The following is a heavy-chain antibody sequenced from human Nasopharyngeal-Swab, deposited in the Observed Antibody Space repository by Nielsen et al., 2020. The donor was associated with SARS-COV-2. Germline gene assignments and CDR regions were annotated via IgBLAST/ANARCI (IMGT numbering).Heavy chain of an antibody. J-gene: IGHJ3*02. CDR2: ISYDGHTK. CDR3: AREGSERGGAFDI. Sequence: GGSLRHSCAASGFTFSGYAVHWVRQAPGKGLEWVAVISYDGHTKFYADPVKGRFTIPRDEPKDTVYLEMNSLRVDDTAIYYCAREGSERGGAFDIWGQGTMVAVSS. V-gene: IGHV3-30-3*01. CDR1: GFTFSGYA. D-gene: IGHD1-1*01.